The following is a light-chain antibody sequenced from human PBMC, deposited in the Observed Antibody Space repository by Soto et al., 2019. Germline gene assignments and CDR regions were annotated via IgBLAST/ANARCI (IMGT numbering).Light chain of an antibody. CDR1: QSISNY. CDR2: AAS. CDR3: QQSYSTPRT. Sequence: DIQMTQSPSSLSASVGDRVTITCRASQSISNYLNWYQQKPGKAPTLLMYAASSLQSGVPSRFSGSGSGTDGTLLISNLQLEDLATYYCQQSYSTPRTFGQGTKVEIK. V-gene: IGKV1-39*01. J-gene: IGKJ1*01.